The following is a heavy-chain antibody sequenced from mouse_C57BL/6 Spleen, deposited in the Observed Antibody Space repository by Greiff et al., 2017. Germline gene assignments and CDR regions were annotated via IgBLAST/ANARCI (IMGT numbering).Heavy chain of an antibody. CDR2: ISDGGSYT. CDR3: ARAYYSNYEDAMDY. J-gene: IGHJ4*01. D-gene: IGHD2-5*01. CDR1: GFTFSSYA. V-gene: IGHV5-4*01. Sequence: EVQVVESGGGLVKPGGSLKLSCAASGFTFSSYAMSWVRQTPEKRLEWVATISDGGSYTYYPDNVKGRFTISRDNAKNNLYLQMSHLKSEDTAMYYCARAYYSNYEDAMDYWGQGTSVTVSS.